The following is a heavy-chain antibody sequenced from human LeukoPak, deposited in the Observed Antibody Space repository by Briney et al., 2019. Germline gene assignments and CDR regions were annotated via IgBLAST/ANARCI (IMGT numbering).Heavy chain of an antibody. CDR3: ARAIVVVSYYFDY. D-gene: IGHD3-22*01. V-gene: IGHV3-30*19. CDR1: GFTFTNYG. Sequence: GGSLRLFCAASGFTFTNYGMHWVRQAPGKGLEWVAVISYDGSNKYYADSVKGRFTISRDNSKNTLYLQMNSLRAEDTAVYYCARAIVVVSYYFDYWGQGTLVTVSS. J-gene: IGHJ4*02. CDR2: ISYDGSNK.